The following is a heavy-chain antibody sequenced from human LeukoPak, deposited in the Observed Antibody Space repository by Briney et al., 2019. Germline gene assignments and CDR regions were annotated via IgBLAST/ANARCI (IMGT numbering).Heavy chain of an antibody. V-gene: IGHV4-30-2*01. CDR1: GHTINRDGYY. CDR3: ARDKRDYYDSSGYSRFDP. J-gene: IGHJ5*02. Sequence: YPSETLSLTCSVSGHTINRDGYYWNWIRQPPGNGLEWIGDILYTGNTHYNPSLKSRVTISVDRAKNHFSLRLNSVTAADTAVYYCARDKRDYYDSSGYSRFDPWGQGTLVTVSS. CDR2: ILYTGNT. D-gene: IGHD3-22*01.